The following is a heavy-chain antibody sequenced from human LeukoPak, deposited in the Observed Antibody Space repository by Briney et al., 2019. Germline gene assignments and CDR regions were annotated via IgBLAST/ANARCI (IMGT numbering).Heavy chain of an antibody. CDR2: IHDSGST. V-gene: IGHV4-59*08. CDR1: GGSMSNYY. D-gene: IGHD2-15*01. CDR3: ARGFVVGIRYCFDP. J-gene: IGHJ5*02. Sequence: PSETLSLTCTVSGGSMSNYYWSWLRQPPGKELEWIGYIHDSGSTDYNPSLKSRVTISLDTSKNQFSLNLSSLTAADTAVYDCARGFVVGIRYCFDPWGQGTLVTVSS.